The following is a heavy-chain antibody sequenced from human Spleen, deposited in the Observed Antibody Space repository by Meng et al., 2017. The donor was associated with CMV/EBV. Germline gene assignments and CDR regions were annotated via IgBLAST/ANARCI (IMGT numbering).Heavy chain of an antibody. D-gene: IGHD2-15*01. V-gene: IGHV3-21*04. Sequence: GGSLRLSCAASGFTFSSYSMNWVRQAPGKGLEWVSSISSSSSYIYYADSVKGRFTISRDNAKNSLYLQMNSLRAEDTAMYYCAREGGIAATLWWGQGTLVTVSS. CDR2: ISSSSSYI. J-gene: IGHJ4*02. CDR3: AREGGIAATLW. CDR1: GFTFSSYS.